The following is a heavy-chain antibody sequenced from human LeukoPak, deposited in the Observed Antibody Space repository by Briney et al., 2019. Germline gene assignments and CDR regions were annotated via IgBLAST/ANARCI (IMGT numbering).Heavy chain of an antibody. CDR2: IHTSGTA. V-gene: IGHV4-4*07. CDR1: GVSISRYL. Sequence: SETLSLTCAVSGVSISRYLWSWIRQPAGKGLEWLGRIHTSGTATYSPSFQSRITMSIDTSKKQISLRLSSVTAADTAVYYCATEQVSGSAWGFDYWGQGSLVTVSS. D-gene: IGHD6-19*01. J-gene: IGHJ4*02. CDR3: ATEQVSGSAWGFDY.